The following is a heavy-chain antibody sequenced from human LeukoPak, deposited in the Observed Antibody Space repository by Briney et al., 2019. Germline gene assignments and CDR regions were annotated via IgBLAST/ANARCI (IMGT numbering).Heavy chain of an antibody. V-gene: IGHV3-30*03. J-gene: IGHJ6*02. CDR3: AQATDGVDV. Sequence: GRSLRLSCAASGFTFSSCGMHWVRQAPGKGLEWVAVISYDGSNKYYADSVKGRFTISRDNSKNTLYLQMNSLRAEDTAVYYCAQATDGVDVWGQGTTVTVSS. CDR2: ISYDGSNK. CDR1: GFTFSSCG.